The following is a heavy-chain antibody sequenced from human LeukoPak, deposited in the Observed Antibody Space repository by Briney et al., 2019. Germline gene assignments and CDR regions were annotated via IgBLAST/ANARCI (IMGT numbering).Heavy chain of an antibody. D-gene: IGHD6-13*01. CDR1: GFSFSTYW. Sequence: PGGSLRLSCAASGFSFSTYWMSWVCHAPGKGLEWVANIKQDGSEKYYVDSAKGRFTISRDNAKNSLYLQMNSLRAEDTAVYYCATDLGSSRPNFWGQGILVTVSS. V-gene: IGHV3-7*01. CDR2: IKQDGSEK. CDR3: ATDLGSSRPNF. J-gene: IGHJ4*02.